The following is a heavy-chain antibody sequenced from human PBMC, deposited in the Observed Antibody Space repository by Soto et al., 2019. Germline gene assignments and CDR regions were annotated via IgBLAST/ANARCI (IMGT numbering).Heavy chain of an antibody. CDR2: ISANGFST. V-gene: IGHV3-23*01. D-gene: IGHD1-1*01. Sequence: EVQLLQSGGGLVETGDFLRLSCAVSGIDFGSRAMSWVRQTPGKGLEWLSSISANGFSTYYRESVQGHFIISRSNAKNTLYLQINNLRGDDTGFYYFAVEGQYNWFLDFWGQGTLVTVSS. CDR1: GIDFGSRA. CDR3: AVEGQYNWFLDF. J-gene: IGHJ4*02.